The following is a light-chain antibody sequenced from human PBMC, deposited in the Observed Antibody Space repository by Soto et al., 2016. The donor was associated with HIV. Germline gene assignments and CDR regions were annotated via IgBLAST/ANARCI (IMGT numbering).Light chain of an antibody. CDR3: QQYNSYWT. Sequence: DIQMTQSPSTLSASVGDRVTITCRASQSVSTWLAWYQQRPGKAPNLLIYKASSLDSGVPSRFSGSGSGTEFTLTISSLQPDDFATYYCQQYNSYWTFGQGTKVEIK. V-gene: IGKV1-5*03. CDR1: QSVSTW. CDR2: KAS. J-gene: IGKJ1*01.